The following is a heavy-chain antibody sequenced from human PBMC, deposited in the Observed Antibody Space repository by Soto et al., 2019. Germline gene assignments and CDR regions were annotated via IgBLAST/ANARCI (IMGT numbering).Heavy chain of an antibody. V-gene: IGHV4-39*01. CDR3: ARLEGLATISYSFDF. CDR1: GDSINSDKYY. CDR2: IYYRGNT. J-gene: IGHJ4*02. Sequence: QLQLQESGPGLVKPSETLSLTCSVSGDSINSDKYYWGWIRQPPGKGLEWIVSIYYRGNTYYNPSLQTRVTISPDKSKSQFSLKLTSVTAADSAVYFCARLEGLATISYSFDFWGQGALVTVSS. D-gene: IGHD3-9*01.